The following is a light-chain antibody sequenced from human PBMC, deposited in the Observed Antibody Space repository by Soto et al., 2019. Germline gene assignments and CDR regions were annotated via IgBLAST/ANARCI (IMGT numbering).Light chain of an antibody. CDR3: QQYEIYPLT. V-gene: IGKV1-5*03. CDR1: QKINTW. CDR2: EAS. J-gene: IGKJ4*01. Sequence: IQMTQSPSTLSASVGDRVTITCRASQKINTWVAWYQQRPGKAPKLLIYEASSLEPGVPSRFGGSGSGTDFTLTMSSLQPDDFATYYCQQYEIYPLTFGGGTQVA.